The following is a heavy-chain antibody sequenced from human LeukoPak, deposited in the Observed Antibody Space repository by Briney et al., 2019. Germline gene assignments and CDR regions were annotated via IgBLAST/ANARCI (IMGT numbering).Heavy chain of an antibody. J-gene: IGHJ4*02. CDR2: ISAYNGNT. D-gene: IGHD1-26*01. Sequence: GASVKVSCKASGYTFTSYAFSWVRQAPGQGLEWMGWISAYNGNTNYAQKLQGRVTMTTDTSTSTAYMELRSLRSDDTAVYYCARDLELLLPSNWGQGTLVTVSS. CDR1: GYTFTSYA. CDR3: ARDLELLLPSN. V-gene: IGHV1-18*01.